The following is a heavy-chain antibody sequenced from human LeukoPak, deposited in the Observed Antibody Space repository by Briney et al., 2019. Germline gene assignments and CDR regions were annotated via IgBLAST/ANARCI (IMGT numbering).Heavy chain of an antibody. Sequence: PSETLSLTCTVSGGSISSYYWSWIRQPPGKGLEWIGYTYHTGSTNYSPSLKSRVTMSVDASRNQFSLKLVSVTAADTAVYYCARDRGSTGYYYLDSWGQGILVTVSS. CDR2: TYHTGST. D-gene: IGHD1-26*01. V-gene: IGHV4-59*01. J-gene: IGHJ4*02. CDR1: GGSISSYY. CDR3: ARDRGSTGYYYLDS.